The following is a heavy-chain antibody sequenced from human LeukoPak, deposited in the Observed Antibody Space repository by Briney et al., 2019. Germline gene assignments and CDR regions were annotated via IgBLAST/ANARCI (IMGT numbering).Heavy chain of an antibody. J-gene: IGHJ4*02. Sequence: PSETLSLTCAVSGGSISSYSWNWIRQPAGKGLEWIGRIYTSGSTNYNPSLKSRVTMSVDTSKNQFSLRLSSVTAADTAVYYCARDNGGIPLDSWGQGTLVTVSS. CDR3: ARDNGGIPLDS. CDR1: GGSISSYS. D-gene: IGHD4-23*01. V-gene: IGHV4-4*07. CDR2: IYTSGST.